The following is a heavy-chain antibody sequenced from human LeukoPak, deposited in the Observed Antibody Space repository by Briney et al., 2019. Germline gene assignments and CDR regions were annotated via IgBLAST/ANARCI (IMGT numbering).Heavy chain of an antibody. V-gene: IGHV4-59*01. CDR1: GDSISTYF. CDR3: ARALGNWGSFDY. D-gene: IGHD7-27*01. CDR2: IYYSGST. J-gene: IGHJ4*02. Sequence: SETLSLTCTVSGDSISTYFWSWIRQPPGKGLEWIGYIYYSGSTNYNPSLKSRVTISVDTSKNQFSLKLSSVTAADTAVYYCARALGNWGSFDYWGQGTLVTVSS.